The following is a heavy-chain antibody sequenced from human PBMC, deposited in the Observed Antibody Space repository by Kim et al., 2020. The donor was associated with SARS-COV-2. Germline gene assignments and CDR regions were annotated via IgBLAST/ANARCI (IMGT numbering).Heavy chain of an antibody. V-gene: IGHV3-7*01. CDR3: ARDGSSGYTGSFDY. CDR1: GFTFSSYW. Sequence: GGSLRLSCAASGFTFSSYWMSWVRQAPGKGLEWVDKINQDGSEKYYVDSVKGRFTISRDNAKNSLYLQMNSLRAEDTAVYYCARDGSSGYTGSFDYWGQGTLVTVSS. CDR2: INQDGSEK. D-gene: IGHD3-22*01. J-gene: IGHJ4*02.